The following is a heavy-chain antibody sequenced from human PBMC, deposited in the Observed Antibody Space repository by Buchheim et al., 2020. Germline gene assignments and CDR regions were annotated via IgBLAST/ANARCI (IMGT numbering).Heavy chain of an antibody. D-gene: IGHD3-10*01. Sequence: EVQLVESGGGLVQPGGSLRLSCVGSGFTFSNYWMTWVRQAPGKGLEWVANIKQDGSEKYYVDSVKGRFTISRDNAKNSLYLQMNSLRAEDTAVYYCARSEYYYGSGSYSDYWGQGTL. CDR3: ARSEYYYGSGSYSDY. CDR1: GFTFSNYW. J-gene: IGHJ4*02. CDR2: IKQDGSEK. V-gene: IGHV3-7*01.